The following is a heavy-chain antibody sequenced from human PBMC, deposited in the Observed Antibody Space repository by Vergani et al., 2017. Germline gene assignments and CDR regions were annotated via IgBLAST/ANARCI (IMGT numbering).Heavy chain of an antibody. CDR2: IYSTGST. Sequence: QVQLEESGPGLVKPSETLSLTCTVSGGSFNTYYWSWIRQSPGKGLEWIGYIYSTGSTNYNPSLNSRVTISVDTSKNQFSLKLSSVTAADTAVYYCARHSPRLLWFGEPRGFDPWGQGTLVTVSS. CDR1: GGSFNTYY. D-gene: IGHD3-10*01. J-gene: IGHJ5*02. CDR3: ARHSPRLLWFGEPRGFDP. V-gene: IGHV4-59*08.